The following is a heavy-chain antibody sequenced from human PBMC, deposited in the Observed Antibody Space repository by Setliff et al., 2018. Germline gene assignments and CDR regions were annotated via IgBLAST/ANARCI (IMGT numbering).Heavy chain of an antibody. D-gene: IGHD3-3*01. V-gene: IGHV4-39*07. Sequence: SETLSLTCTVSGGSISSRSYYWGWIRQPPGKGLEWIGSIYHSGSTNYNPSLTSRVTISVDTSKNQFSLKLSSVTAADTAVYYCRFWSGYYKNDYWGQGTLVTVSS. CDR1: GGSISSRSYY. J-gene: IGHJ4*02. CDR2: IYHSGST. CDR3: RFWSGYYKNDY.